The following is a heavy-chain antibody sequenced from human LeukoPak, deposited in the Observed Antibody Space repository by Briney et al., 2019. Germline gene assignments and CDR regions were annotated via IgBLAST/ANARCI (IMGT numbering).Heavy chain of an antibody. D-gene: IGHD6-19*01. Sequence: ASVKVSCKASGYTFTGYYMHWVRQAPGQGLEWMGWINPNRGGTNYAQKFQGRATMTRDTSTNTAYMELSTLRSDDTAVYYCARDREGAIAVAGYYFDYGGQGTLVAVSS. CDR1: GYTFTGYY. CDR3: ARDREGAIAVAGYYFDY. J-gene: IGHJ4*02. CDR2: INPNRGGT. V-gene: IGHV1-2*02.